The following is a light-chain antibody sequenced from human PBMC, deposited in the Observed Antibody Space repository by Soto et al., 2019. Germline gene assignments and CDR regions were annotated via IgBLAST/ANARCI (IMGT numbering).Light chain of an antibody. CDR2: DAS. Sequence: DIQLSQSPSSLSASVGDKFTITCRASQSIRSYLNWVQQKPGKAPKLLIYDASSLESGVPSRFSGSGSGTEFTLTISSLQPEDFATYYCQKYNSFWTFGQGTRLEI. J-gene: IGKJ5*01. CDR3: QKYNSFWT. V-gene: IGKV1-5*01. CDR1: QSIRSY.